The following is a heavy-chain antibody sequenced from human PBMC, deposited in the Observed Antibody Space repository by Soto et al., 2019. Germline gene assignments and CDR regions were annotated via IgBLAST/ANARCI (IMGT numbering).Heavy chain of an antibody. CDR2: ISSSGSTI. V-gene: IGHV3-11*01. CDR3: ARFAGGYDSAGYYLYYFDY. CDR1: GFTFSDYY. J-gene: IGHJ4*02. Sequence: GGSLRLSCAASGFTFSDYYMSWIRQAPGKGLEWVSYISSSGSTIYYADSVRGRFTISRDNAKNSLYLQMNSLRAEDTAIFYCARFAGGYDSAGYYLYYFDYWGQGALVTVSS. D-gene: IGHD3-22*01.